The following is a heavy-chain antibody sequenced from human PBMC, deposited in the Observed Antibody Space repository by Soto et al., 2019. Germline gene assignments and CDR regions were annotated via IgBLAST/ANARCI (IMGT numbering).Heavy chain of an antibody. Sequence: EVKLVESGGGLVQPGGSLRLSCVVSGFTFSTYWMSWVRQAPGKGLEWVANIKEDGSEKYYLDSVKGRFTIYRDNAKNSLYLQMNSLRTDDTAVYYCARDKLVGPTTLDYWGQGTLVTVSS. J-gene: IGHJ4*02. CDR1: GFTFSTYW. D-gene: IGHD1-26*01. V-gene: IGHV3-7*03. CDR3: ARDKLVGPTTLDY. CDR2: IKEDGSEK.